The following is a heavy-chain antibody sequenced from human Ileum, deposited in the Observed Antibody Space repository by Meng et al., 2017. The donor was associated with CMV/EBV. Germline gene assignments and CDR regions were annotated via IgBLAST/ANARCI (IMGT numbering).Heavy chain of an antibody. V-gene: IGHV2-5*01. CDR3: AHLDGTTWYYYDY. D-gene: IGHD5-24*01. J-gene: IGHJ4*02. CDR1: GFSITTSGVA. CDR2: IYWNDNK. Sequence: GFSITTSGVAVGWIRQPPGKALEWLAHIYWNDNKFYSTSLKSRLTITKDTSKNQVVLTMTNVDPVDTATYYCAHLDGTTWYYYDYWGQGTLVTVSS.